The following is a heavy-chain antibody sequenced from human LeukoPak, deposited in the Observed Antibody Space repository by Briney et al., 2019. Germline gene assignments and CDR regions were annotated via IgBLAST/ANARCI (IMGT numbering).Heavy chain of an antibody. CDR2: IYRDSSS. CDR3: ARSFYDILIGYYQYFDY. V-gene: IGHV3-66*01. Sequence: GGSLRLSCVASGLSVSSNYMSWVRQAPGKGLEWVSVIYRDSSSYYAESVKGRFTISRDNSKNTLYIQMNSLRAEDTAVYYCARSFYDILIGYYQYFDYWGQGTLVTVSS. CDR1: GLSVSSNY. D-gene: IGHD3-9*01. J-gene: IGHJ4*02.